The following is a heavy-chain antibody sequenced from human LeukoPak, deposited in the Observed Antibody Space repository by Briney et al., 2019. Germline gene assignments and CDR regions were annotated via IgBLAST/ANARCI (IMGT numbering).Heavy chain of an antibody. CDR1: GFTFGDYA. D-gene: IGHD4-17*01. V-gene: IGHV3-49*04. Sequence: GGSLRLSCTASGFTFGDYAMSWVRQAPGKGLEWVGFIRSKAYGGTTEYAASVKGRFTISRDDSKSIAYLQMNSLKTEDTAVYYCTREEGDYGDYDAFDIWGQGTMVTVSS. CDR3: TREEGDYGDYDAFDI. J-gene: IGHJ3*02. CDR2: IRSKAYGGTT.